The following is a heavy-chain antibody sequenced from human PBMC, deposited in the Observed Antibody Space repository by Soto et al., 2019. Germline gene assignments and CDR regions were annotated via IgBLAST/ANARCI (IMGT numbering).Heavy chain of an antibody. CDR1: GYTLTELS. V-gene: IGHV1-24*01. CDR3: ASGDPYYDILKYYYGMDV. Sequence: GASVKVSCKVSGYTLTELSMHWVRQAPGEGLEWMGGFVPEDGETIYAQQFQGRVTMTEDTSTDTAYMELSSLRSEDTAVYYCASGDPYYDILKYYYGMDVWGQGTTVTVSS. CDR2: FVPEDGET. J-gene: IGHJ6*02. D-gene: IGHD3-9*01.